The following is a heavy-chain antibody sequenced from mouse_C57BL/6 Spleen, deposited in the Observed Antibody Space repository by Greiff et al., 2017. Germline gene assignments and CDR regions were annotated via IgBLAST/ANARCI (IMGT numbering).Heavy chain of an antibody. CDR1: GYTFTSYW. D-gene: IGHD2-3*01. V-gene: IGHV1-52*01. Sequence: QVQLQQPGAELVRPGSSVKLSCKASGYTFTSYWMHWVKQRPIQGLDWIGNIDPSDSETHYNQKFKDKATLTVDKSSSTAYMQLSSLTSEDSAVYYCARRYDYAMDYWGQGTSVTVSS. CDR3: ARRYDYAMDY. CDR2: IDPSDSET. J-gene: IGHJ4*01.